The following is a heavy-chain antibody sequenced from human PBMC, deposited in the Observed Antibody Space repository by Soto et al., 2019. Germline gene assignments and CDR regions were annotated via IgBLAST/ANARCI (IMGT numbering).Heavy chain of an antibody. CDR1: GFTFSSYA. Sequence: GGSLRLSCAASGFTFSSYAMSWVRQAPGKGLEWVSAISGGGGSTYYADSVKGRFTISRDNSKNTLYLQMNSLRAEDTAVYYCATHVRPIAARPVDYWGQGTLVTVSS. CDR3: ATHVRPIAARPVDY. J-gene: IGHJ4*02. CDR2: ISGGGGST. D-gene: IGHD6-6*01. V-gene: IGHV3-23*01.